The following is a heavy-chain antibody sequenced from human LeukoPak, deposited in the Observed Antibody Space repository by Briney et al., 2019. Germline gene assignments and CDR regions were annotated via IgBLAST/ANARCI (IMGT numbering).Heavy chain of an antibody. CDR1: GYDFINYA. V-gene: IGHV1-18*04. J-gene: IGHJ4*02. Sequence: ASVKVSCKASGYDFINYAITWVRLAPGQGLEWMGWISPFNGQTNYAQNLQGRVTMTIDTTTSTASMELRGLRSDDTGVYYCARTWDYSPRGRFVDWGQGTRVTVSS. D-gene: IGHD4-11*01. CDR3: ARTWDYSPRGRFVD. CDR2: ISPFNGQT.